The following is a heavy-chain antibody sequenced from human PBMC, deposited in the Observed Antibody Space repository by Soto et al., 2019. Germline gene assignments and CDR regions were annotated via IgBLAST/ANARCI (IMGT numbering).Heavy chain of an antibody. CDR2: MNPNSGNT. V-gene: IGHV1-8*01. J-gene: IGHJ4*02. D-gene: IGHD6-25*01. Sequence: QVQLVQSGAEVKKPGASVKVSCKASGYTFTSYDINWVRQATGQGLEWMGWMNPNSGNTGYEQKCQGRVTMTRNTSISTAYMELSSLRSEDTAVYYCARLGRRLRTFDYWGQGTLVTVSS. CDR1: GYTFTSYD. CDR3: ARLGRRLRTFDY.